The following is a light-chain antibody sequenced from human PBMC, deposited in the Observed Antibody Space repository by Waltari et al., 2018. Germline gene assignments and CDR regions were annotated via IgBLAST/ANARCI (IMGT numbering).Light chain of an antibody. CDR3: QAWDSSSYV. CDR1: KLGEKY. CDR2: QDN. V-gene: IGLV3-1*01. Sequence: SYELTQPPSVSVSPGQTASVTCSGDKLGEKYTCWYQQKPGQSPVLVMYQDNKRPSGIPERFSGSNSGNTATLTISGTQGMYEADYYCQAWDSSSYVFGTGTKVTVL. J-gene: IGLJ1*01.